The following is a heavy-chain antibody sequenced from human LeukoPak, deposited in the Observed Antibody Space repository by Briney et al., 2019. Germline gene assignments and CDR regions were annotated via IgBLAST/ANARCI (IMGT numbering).Heavy chain of an antibody. Sequence: GGSLRLSCAASGFTFSNAWMSWVRQAPGKGLEWVGRIKSKTDGGTTDYAAPVKGRFTISRDDSKNTLYLQMNSLKTEDTAVYYCTADSYYYDSSGPYYPFDYWGQGTLVTVSS. CDR3: TADSYYYDSSGPYYPFDY. J-gene: IGHJ4*02. V-gene: IGHV3-15*01. CDR2: IKSKTDGGTT. D-gene: IGHD3-22*01. CDR1: GFTFSNAW.